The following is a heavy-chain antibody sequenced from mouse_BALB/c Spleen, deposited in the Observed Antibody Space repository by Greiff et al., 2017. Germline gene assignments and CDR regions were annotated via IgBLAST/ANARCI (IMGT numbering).Heavy chain of an antibody. Sequence: VQLQQSGAELVRPGALVKLSCKASGFNIKDYYMHWVKQRPEQGLEWIGWIDPENGNTIYDPKFQGKASITADTSSNTAYLQLSSLTSEDTAVYYGANHYYGSSDDAMDYWGQGTSVTVSS. CDR3: ANHYYGSSDDAMDY. CDR2: IDPENGNT. D-gene: IGHD1-1*01. V-gene: IGHV14-1*02. J-gene: IGHJ4*01. CDR1: GFNIKDYY.